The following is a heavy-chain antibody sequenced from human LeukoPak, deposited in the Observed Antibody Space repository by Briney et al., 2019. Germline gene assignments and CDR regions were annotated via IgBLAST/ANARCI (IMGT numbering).Heavy chain of an antibody. CDR2: INPNSGGT. CDR3: ARGDYYDSSGYPEFDY. D-gene: IGHD3-22*01. Sequence: ASVKVSCKASGYTFTGYYMHWVRQAPGQGLEWMGWINPNSGGTNYAQKFRGRVTMTRDTSISTAYMELSRLRSDDTAVYYCARGDYYDSSGYPEFDYWGQGTLVTVSS. J-gene: IGHJ4*02. CDR1: GYTFTGYY. V-gene: IGHV1-2*02.